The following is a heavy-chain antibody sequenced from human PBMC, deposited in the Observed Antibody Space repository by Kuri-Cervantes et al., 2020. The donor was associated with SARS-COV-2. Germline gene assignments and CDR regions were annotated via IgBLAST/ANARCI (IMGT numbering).Heavy chain of an antibody. J-gene: IGHJ4*02. CDR3: ARGYFSNAEWFSDFDY. Sequence: GSLRLSCTVSGASISSSTYYWGWIRQSPGKGLEWLGSIYESGDTYYSSSLKSRVTISVDTSKNQFSLKLSSVTAADTAVYYCARGYFSNAEWFSDFDYWGQATLVTVSS. V-gene: IGHV4-39*07. D-gene: IGHD3-3*01. CDR1: GASISSSTYY. CDR2: IYESGDT.